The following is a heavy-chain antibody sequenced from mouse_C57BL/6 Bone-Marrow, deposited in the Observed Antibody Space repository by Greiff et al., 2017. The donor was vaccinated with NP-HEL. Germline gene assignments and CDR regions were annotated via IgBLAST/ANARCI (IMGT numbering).Heavy chain of an antibody. V-gene: IGHV5-4*03. J-gene: IGHJ3*01. D-gene: IGHD1-1*01. CDR1: GFTFSSYA. CDR2: ISDGGSYT. CDR3: ARVNYGNSFAY. Sequence: EVMLVESGGGLVKPGGSLKLSCAASGFTFSSYAMSWVRQTPEKRLAWVATISDGGSYTYYPDHVKGRITIPCDNANNNLYLQMSHLKSEDTAMYYCARVNYGNSFAYWGQGTLVTVSA.